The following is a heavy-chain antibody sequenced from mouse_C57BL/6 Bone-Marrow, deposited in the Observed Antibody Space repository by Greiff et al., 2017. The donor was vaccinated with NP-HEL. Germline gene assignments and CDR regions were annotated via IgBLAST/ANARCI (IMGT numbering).Heavy chain of an antibody. V-gene: IGHV1-75*01. CDR2: IFPGSGST. CDR1: GYTFTDYY. D-gene: IGHD1-1*01. J-gene: IGHJ4*01. CDR3: ARRAFYGSRERYAMDY. Sequence: QVQLQQSGPELVKPGASVKISCKASGYTFTDYYINWVKQRPGQGLEWIGWIFPGSGSTYYNEKFKGKATLTVDKSSSTAYMLLSSLTSEDSAVYFCARRAFYGSRERYAMDYWGQGTSVTVSS.